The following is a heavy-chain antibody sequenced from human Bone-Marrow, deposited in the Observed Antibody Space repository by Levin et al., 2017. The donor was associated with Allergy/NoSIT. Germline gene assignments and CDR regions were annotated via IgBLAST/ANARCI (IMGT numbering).Heavy chain of an antibody. J-gene: IGHJ6*02. V-gene: IGHV3-53*01. CDR1: GFTVSGNY. Sequence: HPGGSLRLSCAASGFTVSGNYMNWVRQAPGKGLEWVSLIYSGDNTYYTDSVKGRFTISRDSSKNTVYLQMNSLRNEDTAVYYCARDLRGMVRGNYHYYGMDVWGQGTTVTVSS. CDR3: ARDLRGMVRGNYHYYGMDV. CDR2: IYSGDNT. D-gene: IGHD3-10*01.